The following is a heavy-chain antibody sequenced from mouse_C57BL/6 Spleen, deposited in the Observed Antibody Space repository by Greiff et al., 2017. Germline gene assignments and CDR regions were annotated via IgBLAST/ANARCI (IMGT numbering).Heavy chain of an antibody. D-gene: IGHD2-4*01. Sequence: VQGVESGPELVKPGASVKISCKASGYAFSSPWMNWVKQRPGKGLEWIVRIYPGDGDTNYNGTFKGKATLTADKSSSTAYMQLSSLTSEDSAVYFCDRFSIDYGGSDYWGQGTTLTVSS. CDR2: IYPGDGDT. V-gene: IGHV1-82*01. CDR1: GYAFSSPW. CDR3: DRFSIDYGGSDY. J-gene: IGHJ2*01.